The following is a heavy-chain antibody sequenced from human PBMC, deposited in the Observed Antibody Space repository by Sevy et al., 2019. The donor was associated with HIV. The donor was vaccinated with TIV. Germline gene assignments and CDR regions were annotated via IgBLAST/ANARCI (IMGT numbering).Heavy chain of an antibody. CDR2: IYYSGGT. Sequence: ETLSLTCIVSGGSISGYYWGWIRQPPGKELEWIGYIYYSGGTNYNPSLKSRLTISVDRSKNQFSLRLTSVTAADTAVYYCARYAGSGTFFDFWGQGTLVTVSS. CDR1: GGSISGYY. D-gene: IGHD3-10*01. V-gene: IGHV4-59*13. CDR3: ARYAGSGTFFDF. J-gene: IGHJ4*02.